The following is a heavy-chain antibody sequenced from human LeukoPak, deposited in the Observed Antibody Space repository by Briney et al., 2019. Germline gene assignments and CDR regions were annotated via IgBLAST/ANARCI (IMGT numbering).Heavy chain of an antibody. CDR3: AKRVTVTTKYFDS. D-gene: IGHD4-17*01. Sequence: GGSLRLSCAASGFTFSSYAMSWVRQAPGKGLEWVSAIGTGGETHYADSVRGRFTISRNNFKNTLYLQMNSLRAEDTAVYYCAKRVTVTTKYFDSWGQGTLVTVSS. V-gene: IGHV3-23*01. CDR1: GFTFSSYA. J-gene: IGHJ4*02. CDR2: IGTGGET.